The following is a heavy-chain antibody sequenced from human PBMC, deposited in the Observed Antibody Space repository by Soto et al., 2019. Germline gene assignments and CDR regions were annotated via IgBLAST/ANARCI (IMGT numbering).Heavy chain of an antibody. V-gene: IGHV4-30-4*01. CDR1: GGSISSGDYF. J-gene: IGHJ4*02. CDR2: IHYSGGT. Sequence: SETLSLTCTVSGGSISSGDYFWSWIRQPPGKGLEWIGYIHYSGGTNYNPSLKSRVTISLDTSKNQFSLNLSSLTAADTAVYYCAHRGYYDSSGSYYWGQGTRVTVSS. D-gene: IGHD3-22*01. CDR3: AHRGYYDSSGSYY.